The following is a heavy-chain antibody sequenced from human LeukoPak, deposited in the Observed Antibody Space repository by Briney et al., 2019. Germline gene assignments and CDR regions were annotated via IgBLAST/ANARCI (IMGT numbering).Heavy chain of an antibody. D-gene: IGHD3-22*01. CDR3: ARDITDDSSGYSV. V-gene: IGHV1-2*02. CDR1: GYTFTGYY. Sequence: ASVKVSCKASGYTFTGYYMHWVRQAPGQGLEWMGWINPNSGGTNYAQKFQGRVTMTRDTSISTAYMELSRLRSDDTAVYYCARDITDDSSGYSVWGQGTTVTVSS. CDR2: INPNSGGT. J-gene: IGHJ6*02.